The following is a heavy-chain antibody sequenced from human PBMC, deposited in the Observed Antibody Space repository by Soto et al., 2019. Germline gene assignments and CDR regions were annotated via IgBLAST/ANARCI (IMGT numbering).Heavy chain of an antibody. CDR1: GFALSTYS. CDR2: TFNFDGSL. J-gene: IGHJ3*01. D-gene: IGHD2-15*01. CDR3: AREEGYCGGGSCFRSAFDL. Sequence: EVQLVESGGRLVKPGGSLRLSCAASGFALSTYSIGWVRQAPGKGLEWVSFTFNFDGSLYYADSVKGRFAISRDNAKNSVYLQMNSLRAEDPAVYYCAREEGYCGGGSCFRSAFDLWGQGTVVTVSS. V-gene: IGHV3-21*01.